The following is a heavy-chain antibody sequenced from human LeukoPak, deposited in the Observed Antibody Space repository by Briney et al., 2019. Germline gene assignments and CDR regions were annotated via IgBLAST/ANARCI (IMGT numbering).Heavy chain of an antibody. CDR2: IYSGGST. Sequence: GGSLRLSCAASGFTVSSTYMSWVRQTPGKGLEWVPVIYSGGSTYYADSVKGRFTISRDNSKNTLYLQMNSLRAEDTAVYYCARDLLEWYFDYWGQGTLVTVSS. D-gene: IGHD3-3*01. CDR3: ARDLLEWYFDY. V-gene: IGHV3-66*01. J-gene: IGHJ4*02. CDR1: GFTVSSTY.